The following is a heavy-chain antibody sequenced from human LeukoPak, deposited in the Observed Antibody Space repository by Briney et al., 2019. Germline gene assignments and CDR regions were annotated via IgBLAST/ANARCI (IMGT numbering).Heavy chain of an antibody. CDR2: IYYSGST. CDR3: ARHGGYHSPIDY. V-gene: IGHV4-59*01. D-gene: IGHD3-22*01. CDR1: GVSISSYY. Sequence: ASETLSLTCTVSGVSISSYYWSWIRQPPGKGLEWIGYIYYSGSTNYNPSLKSRVTISVDTSKNQFSLKLSSVTAADTAVYYCARHGGYHSPIDYWGQGTLVTVSS. J-gene: IGHJ4*02.